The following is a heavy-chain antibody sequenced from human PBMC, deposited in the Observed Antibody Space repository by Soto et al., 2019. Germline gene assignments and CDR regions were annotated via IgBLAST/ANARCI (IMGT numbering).Heavy chain of an antibody. V-gene: IGHV3-23*01. J-gene: IGHJ4*02. Sequence: GGSLRLSCAASGFTFNYYAISWVRQAPGKGLEWVSAISGTGGSTYYADSAKGRFTISRDNSKNTLYLQMNSLRAEDTAVYYCAKLLTGTSLDYWGQGTLVTVSS. CDR1: GFTFNYYA. CDR2: ISGTGGST. CDR3: AKLLTGTSLDY. D-gene: IGHD1-7*01.